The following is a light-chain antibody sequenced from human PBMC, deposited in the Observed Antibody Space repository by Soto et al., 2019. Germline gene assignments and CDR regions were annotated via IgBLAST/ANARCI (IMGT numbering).Light chain of an antibody. V-gene: IGLV1-44*01. J-gene: IGLJ2*01. CDR2: TNH. CDR1: ASNLGGNP. Sequence: QSVLTQPPSVSGTPGQKVSISCSGSASNLGGNPVNWYQHLPGAAPKLLIYTNHQRPSGVPDRFSGSKSGTSASLAISGLRSEDEADFYCAAWDDSLNAVVFGGGTKLPS. CDR3: AAWDDSLNAVV.